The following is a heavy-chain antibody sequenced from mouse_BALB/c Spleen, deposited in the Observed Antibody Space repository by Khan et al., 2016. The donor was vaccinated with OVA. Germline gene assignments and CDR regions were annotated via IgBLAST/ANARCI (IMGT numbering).Heavy chain of an antibody. V-gene: IGHV3-2*02. CDR1: GYSITSDYA. Sequence: EVQLQESGPGLVKPSQSLSLTCTVTGYSITSDYAWNWIRQFPGNKLEWMGYISYSGRTSYNPSLKSRISITRDTSKNKFYLQLNSVTTEDTATSYCARSVTIPTVVATDFDYWGQGTTLTVSS. CDR3: ARSVTIPTVVATDFDY. D-gene: IGHD1-1*01. CDR2: ISYSGRT. J-gene: IGHJ2*01.